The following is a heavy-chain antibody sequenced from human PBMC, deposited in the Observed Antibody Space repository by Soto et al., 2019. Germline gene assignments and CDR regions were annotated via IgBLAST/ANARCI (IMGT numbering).Heavy chain of an antibody. CDR1: GFSFRTYT. V-gene: IGHV3-21*01. CDR2: ISSTSTYI. Sequence: GGSLRLSCAASGFSFRTYTMHWVRQAPGKGLEWVSSISSTSTYIHYADSVKGRFTISRDNAKSSLYLQMNSLRAEDTAVYFCASGYSSGFLQHWGQGTLVTVSS. D-gene: IGHD6-19*01. J-gene: IGHJ1*01. CDR3: ASGYSSGFLQH.